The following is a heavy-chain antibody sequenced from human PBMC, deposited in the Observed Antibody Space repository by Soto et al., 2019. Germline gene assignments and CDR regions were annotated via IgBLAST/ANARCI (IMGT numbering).Heavy chain of an antibody. CDR2: IWYDGSNK. J-gene: IGHJ3*02. Sequence: QVQLVESGGGVVQPGRSLRLSCAASGFTFSSYGMHWVRQAPGKGLEWVAVIWYDGSNKYYADSVKGRFNISRDNSKNTLNLQMNSLRADDTAVYYCARDPDYGDTHDAFDIWGQGTMVTVSS. D-gene: IGHD4-17*01. V-gene: IGHV3-33*01. CDR1: GFTFSSYG. CDR3: ARDPDYGDTHDAFDI.